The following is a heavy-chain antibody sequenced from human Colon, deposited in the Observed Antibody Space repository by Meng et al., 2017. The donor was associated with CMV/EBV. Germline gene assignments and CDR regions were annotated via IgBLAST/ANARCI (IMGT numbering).Heavy chain of an antibody. Sequence: STLKESGPALVKPTPPLTLTLTFSGCPLTTTGAGLAWVHQPPGKAPELLALIHWDDDKRYSPSLKNRLNLTKDTSKNQVVLSMTDLDPADTGIFYCARHSLTILTDWGQGALVTVSS. CDR1: GCPLTTTGAG. V-gene: IGHV2-5*02. CDR3: ARHSLTILTD. D-gene: IGHD2-8*02. J-gene: IGHJ4*02. CDR2: IHWDDDK.